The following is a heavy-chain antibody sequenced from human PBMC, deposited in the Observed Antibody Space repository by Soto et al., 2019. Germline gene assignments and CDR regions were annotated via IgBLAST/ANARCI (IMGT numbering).Heavy chain of an antibody. J-gene: IGHJ5*02. Sequence: HPGGSLRLSCAISGFSVSSNYLSWVRQAPGKGLEWVSVHYSGGSTYYADSVQGRFTISRDKSNNTLYLQMRRVRAEDTAVYFCARQRHQRGTVGATSTLEPWGQGT. D-gene: IGHD1-26*01. CDR2: HYSGGST. V-gene: IGHV3-53*01. CDR1: GFSVSSNY. CDR3: ARQRHQRGTVGATSTLEP.